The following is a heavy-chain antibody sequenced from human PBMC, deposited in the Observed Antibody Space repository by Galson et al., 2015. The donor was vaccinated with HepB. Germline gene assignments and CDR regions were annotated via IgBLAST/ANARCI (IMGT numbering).Heavy chain of an antibody. CDR3: AKVSMLRGASYYYYGMDV. CDR2: ISWNSGSI. CDR1: GFTFDDYA. J-gene: IGHJ6*02. V-gene: IGHV3-9*01. Sequence: SLRLSCAASGFTFDDYAMHWVRQGPGKGLEWVSGISWNSGSIGYADSVKGRFTISRDNGKNSLYLQMNSLRAEDTALYYCAKVSMLRGASYYYYGMDVWGQGTTVTVSS. D-gene: IGHD3-10*01.